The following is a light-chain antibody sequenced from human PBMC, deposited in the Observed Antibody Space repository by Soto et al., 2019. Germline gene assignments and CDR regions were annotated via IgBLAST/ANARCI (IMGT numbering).Light chain of an antibody. CDR3: ATWDDSLSGVV. Sequence: QAVVTQPPSASGTPGQRVSISCSGSSSNIGTNYVYWYQKLPGAAPKLLIYHINERPSGVPDRFSGSKSGTSASLAISGLRSEDEADYYCATWDDSLSGVVFGGGTQLTVL. J-gene: IGLJ2*01. V-gene: IGLV1-47*02. CDR2: HIN. CDR1: SSNIGTNY.